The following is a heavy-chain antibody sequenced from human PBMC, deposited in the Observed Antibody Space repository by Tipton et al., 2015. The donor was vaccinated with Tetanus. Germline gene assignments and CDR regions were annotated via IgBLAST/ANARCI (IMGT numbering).Heavy chain of an antibody. CDR3: ARAPNRISRAYDY. Sequence: QVQLVQSGAEVKKPGSSVKVSCKASGGTFTNYALSWVRQAPGQGLEWVGGITPIFGTTNSAPKFQGRVTITADESTNTAYMELSSLRSEDTAVYYGARAPNRISRAYDYWGQGTQITVSS. CDR1: GGTFTNYA. D-gene: IGHD1-14*01. J-gene: IGHJ4*02. V-gene: IGHV1-69*01. CDR2: ITPIFGTT.